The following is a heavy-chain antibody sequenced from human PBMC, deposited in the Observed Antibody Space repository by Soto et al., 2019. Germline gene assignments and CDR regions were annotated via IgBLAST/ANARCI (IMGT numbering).Heavy chain of an antibody. CDR1: GFSLSNGKAG. V-gene: IGHV2-26*01. CDR2: IFSNDEK. Sequence: HVTLKESGPVLVKPTETLTLTCTASGFSLSNGKAGVSWIRQPPGKALEWLAHIFSNDEKSYRTSLKSRLTISEDTSKSQVVLTMTNVDPVDTATYYCARILFGRSVAGGYFYMDVWGKGTTVTVSS. J-gene: IGHJ6*03. D-gene: IGHD6-19*01. CDR3: ARILFGRSVAGGYFYMDV.